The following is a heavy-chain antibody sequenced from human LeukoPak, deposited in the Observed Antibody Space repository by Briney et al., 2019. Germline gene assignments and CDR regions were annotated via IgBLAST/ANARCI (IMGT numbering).Heavy chain of an antibody. CDR1: GYTFTSYG. Sequence: ASVKVSCKASGYTFTSYGISLVRQAPGQGLEWMGWISAYNGNTNYAQKLQGRVTMTTDTSTSTAYMELRSLRSDDTAVYYCARDGFGELLYYFDYWGQGTLVTVSS. D-gene: IGHD3-10*01. CDR3: ARDGFGELLYYFDY. J-gene: IGHJ4*02. CDR2: ISAYNGNT. V-gene: IGHV1-18*01.